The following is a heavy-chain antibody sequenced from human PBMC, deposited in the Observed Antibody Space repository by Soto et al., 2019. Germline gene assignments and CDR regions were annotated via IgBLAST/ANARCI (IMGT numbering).Heavy chain of an antibody. V-gene: IGHV5-51*01. CDR3: ARMCTNGVCLVPDAFDI. CDR1: GYSFTSYW. D-gene: IGHD2-8*01. CDR2: IYPGDSDT. J-gene: IGHJ3*02. Sequence: PGESLKISCQGSGYSFTSYWIGWVRQMPGKGLEWMGIIYPGDSDTRYSPSFQGQVTISADKSISTAYLQWSSLKASDTAMYYCARMCTNGVCLVPDAFDIWGQGTMVTVSS.